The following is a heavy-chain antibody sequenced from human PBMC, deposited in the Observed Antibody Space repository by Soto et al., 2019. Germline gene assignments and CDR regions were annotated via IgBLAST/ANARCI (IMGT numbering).Heavy chain of an antibody. J-gene: IGHJ4*02. Sequence: SQTLSLACSVSGGPIRSSGYYWGWVRQPPGKGLEWVGNIFYSGSTYYNPSLKSRVTISVDTSKMQFSLKLSFVTAADTAVFYCVRLCNSGHYYYFDSWGQGMWVTVSS. CDR3: VRLCNSGHYYYFDS. V-gene: IGHV4-39*01. CDR1: GGPIRSSGYY. D-gene: IGHD3-22*01. CDR2: IFYSGST.